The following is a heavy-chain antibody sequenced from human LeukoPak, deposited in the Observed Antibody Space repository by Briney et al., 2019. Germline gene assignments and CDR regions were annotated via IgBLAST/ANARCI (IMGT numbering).Heavy chain of an antibody. CDR2: ISAYNGNT. Sequence: ASVKVSCKASGYTFTSYGISWVRQAPGQGLEWMGWISAYNGNTNYAQKLQGRVTMTTDTSTSTAYMELRSLRSDDTAVSYCARLWDPRGPLVGAYYFDYWGQGTLVTVSS. CDR1: GYTFTSYG. V-gene: IGHV1-18*01. D-gene: IGHD1-26*01. J-gene: IGHJ4*02. CDR3: ARLWDPRGPLVGAYYFDY.